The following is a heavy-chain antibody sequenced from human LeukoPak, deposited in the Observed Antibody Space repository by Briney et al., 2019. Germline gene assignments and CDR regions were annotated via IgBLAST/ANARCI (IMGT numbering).Heavy chain of an antibody. CDR3: ARYSYGYVNWFDP. V-gene: IGHV1-69*04. D-gene: IGHD5-18*01. Sequence: WASVKVSCKASGGTFSSYAISWVRQAPGQGLEWMGRIIPILGIANYAQKFQGRVTITADKSTSTAYMELSSLRSEDTAVYYCARYSYGYVNWFDPWGQGTLVTVSS. J-gene: IGHJ5*02. CDR2: IIPILGIA. CDR1: GGTFSSYA.